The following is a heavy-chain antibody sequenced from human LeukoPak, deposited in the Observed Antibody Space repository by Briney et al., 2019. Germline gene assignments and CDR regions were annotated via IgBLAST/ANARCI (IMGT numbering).Heavy chain of an antibody. CDR3: ARMADYCSLTRRFISEGYYFDY. CDR2: IDHSGST. D-gene: IGHD2-15*01. J-gene: IGHJ4*02. Sequence: SETLSLTCTVSGGSISSNYWSWIRQPPGKGLEWIGDIDHSGSTNYNPSLKSRLTISVDTSIDQFSLKLRSVTAADTAVYYCARMADYCSLTRRFISEGYYFDYWGQGTLVTVSS. V-gene: IGHV4-59*01. CDR1: GGSISSNY.